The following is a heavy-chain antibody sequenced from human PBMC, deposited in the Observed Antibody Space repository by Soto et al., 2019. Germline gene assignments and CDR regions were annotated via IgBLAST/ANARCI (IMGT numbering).Heavy chain of an antibody. CDR3: ARGVVVVPAAMRQYSSSPYYMDV. Sequence: SETLSLTCAVYGGSFSGYYWSWIRQPPGKGLEWIGEINHSGSTNYNPSLKSRVTISVDTSKNQFSLKLSSVTAADTAVYYCARGVVVVPAAMRQYSSSPYYMDVWGKGTTVTVSS. CDR1: GGSFSGYY. J-gene: IGHJ6*03. D-gene: IGHD2-2*01. V-gene: IGHV4-34*01. CDR2: INHSGST.